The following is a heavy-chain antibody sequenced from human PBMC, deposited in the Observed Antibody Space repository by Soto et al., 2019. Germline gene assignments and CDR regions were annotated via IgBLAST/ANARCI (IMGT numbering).Heavy chain of an antibody. D-gene: IGHD6-25*01. CDR3: ARFPQRIDSNWFDP. V-gene: IGHV4-59*01. CDR1: GASMRSFY. Sequence: QVQLQESGPGLVKPSETLSLTCSVSGASMRSFYWTWIRQPPGRGLEWIGYIHYSGSTSYSPSLTSRATMPMDTSKNQFSLTLTSVTAADTAVYFCARFPQRIDSNWFDPWGQGTLVAVSS. J-gene: IGHJ5*02. CDR2: IHYSGST.